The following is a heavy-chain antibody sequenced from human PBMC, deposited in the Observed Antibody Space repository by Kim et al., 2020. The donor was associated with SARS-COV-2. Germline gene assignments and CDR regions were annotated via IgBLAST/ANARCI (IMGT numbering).Heavy chain of an antibody. CDR3: AKVLGYSVYGGLDH. Sequence: GGSLRLSCAASGVIFSSYGMSWVRQAPGKGLEWVAGLSGSGVNTFYADSVRGRFTISRDNARDTLYLQMRSLRADDAAVYYCAKVLGYSVYGGLDHWGHGTPVSVSS. CDR1: GVIFSSYG. D-gene: IGHD4-17*01. J-gene: IGHJ4*01. CDR2: LSGSGVNT. V-gene: IGHV3-23*01.